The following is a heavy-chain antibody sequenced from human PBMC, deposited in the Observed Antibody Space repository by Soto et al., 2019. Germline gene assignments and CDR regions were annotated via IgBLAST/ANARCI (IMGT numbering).Heavy chain of an antibody. CDR2: IYSGGST. CDR1: GFTVSSNY. Sequence: QSGGSLRLSCAASGFTVSSNYMSWVRQAPGKGLEWVSVIYSGGSTYYADSVKGRFTISRDNSKNTLYLQMNSLRAEDTAVYYCARDKYSVSSYYYYYGMDVWGQGTTVTVSS. J-gene: IGHJ6*02. D-gene: IGHD3-3*02. V-gene: IGHV3-53*01. CDR3: ARDKYSVSSYYYYYGMDV.